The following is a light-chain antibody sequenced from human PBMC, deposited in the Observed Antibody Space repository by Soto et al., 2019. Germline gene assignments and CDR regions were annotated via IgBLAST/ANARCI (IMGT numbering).Light chain of an antibody. Sequence: DIQMTQSSSTLSASVGDRVTITCRASQSISNRLAWYQQKPGKAPKLLIYKASTLESGVPSRFSGSGSGTEFTLTISSLQPDDFATYYCQQYDTYSWTCGQGTKVEIK. CDR3: QQYDTYSWT. CDR1: QSISNR. CDR2: KAS. J-gene: IGKJ1*01. V-gene: IGKV1-5*03.